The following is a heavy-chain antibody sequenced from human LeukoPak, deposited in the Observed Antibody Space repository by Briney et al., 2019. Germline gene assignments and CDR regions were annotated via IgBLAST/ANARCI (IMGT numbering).Heavy chain of an antibody. Sequence: GASVKVSCKASGYTFTDYYIHWVRQARGQGLEWMGWINPNSGGTYFAQKFEARVTLTRDTSINIGYMEIRGLTSDDTAVYYCAKSQYSFGSGSTRPLFDYWGPGTLVTVST. CDR3: AKSQYSFGSGSTRPLFDY. V-gene: IGHV1-2*02. CDR1: GYTFTDYY. D-gene: IGHD3-10*01. J-gene: IGHJ4*02. CDR2: INPNSGGT.